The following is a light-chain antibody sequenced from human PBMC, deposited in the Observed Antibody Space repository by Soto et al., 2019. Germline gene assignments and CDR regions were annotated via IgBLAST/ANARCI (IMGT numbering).Light chain of an antibody. J-gene: IGKJ3*01. CDR1: QGISNY. CDR2: AAS. V-gene: IGKV1-27*01. Sequence: DIQMTQSPSSLSASVGDRVAITCRASQGISNYLAWYQQKPGKVPKLLIYAASTLQSGFPSRFSGSGSGTDFTLTISRLQHEDVATYYCQKYSSAPFTFGPGTKVDIK. CDR3: QKYSSAPFT.